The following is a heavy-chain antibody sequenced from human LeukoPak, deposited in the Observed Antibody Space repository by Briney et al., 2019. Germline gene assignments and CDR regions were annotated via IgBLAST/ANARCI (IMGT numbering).Heavy chain of an antibody. CDR2: LRYTGYT. D-gene: IGHD4-23*01. CDR3: ARQSNYHGGAVLDY. Sequence: PSETLSLTCTVSGDSMRNYYWSWIRQPPGKGLEWIGFLRYTGYTNYNPSLKRRVIISADTSKNQFSLRLSSVTAADTAVYYCARQSNYHGGAVLDYWGQGHLVTVSS. CDR1: GDSMRNYY. V-gene: IGHV4-59*08. J-gene: IGHJ4*02.